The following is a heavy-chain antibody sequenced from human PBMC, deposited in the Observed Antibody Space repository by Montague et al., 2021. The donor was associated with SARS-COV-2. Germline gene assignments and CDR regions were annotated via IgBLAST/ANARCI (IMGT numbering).Heavy chain of an antibody. CDR2: IYYSGST. Sequence: SETLSLTCTVSGGSISSSSYYWGWIRQPPGKGLEWIGSIYYSGSTYYNPSLKSRDTISVDTSKNQFSLKLSSVTAADTAVYYCARQGDQLLLEYWFDPWGQGTLVTVSS. V-gene: IGHV4-39*01. J-gene: IGHJ5*02. D-gene: IGHD2-2*01. CDR1: GGSISSSSYY. CDR3: ARQGDQLLLEYWFDP.